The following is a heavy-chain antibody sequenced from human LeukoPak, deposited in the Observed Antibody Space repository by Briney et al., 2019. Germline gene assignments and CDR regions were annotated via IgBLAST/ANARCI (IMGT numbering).Heavy chain of an antibody. CDR2: INHSGST. J-gene: IGHJ2*01. D-gene: IGHD4-17*01. CDR3: ARHVAVTPWYFDL. CDR1: GGSFSGYY. V-gene: IGHV4-34*01. Sequence: SETLSLTCAVYGGSFSGYYWSWIRQPPGKGLEWIGEINHSGSTNYNPSLKSRATISVDTSKNQFSLKLSSVTAADTAVYYCARHVAVTPWYFDLWGRGTLVTVSS.